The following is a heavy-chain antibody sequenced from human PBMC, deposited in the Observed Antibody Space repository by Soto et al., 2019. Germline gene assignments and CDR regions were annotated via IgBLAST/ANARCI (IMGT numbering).Heavy chain of an antibody. CDR3: AIGNPDWFDP. Sequence: SETLSLTCAVSGYSISSGLYWGLIRQPPGKGLEWIGTIYRGGITYYNPSLKSRVTISIDTSKNHFSLRLSSVTATDTAVYFCAIGNPDWFDPWGQGTLVTVSS. CDR1: GYSISSGLY. J-gene: IGHJ5*02. CDR2: IYRGGIT. D-gene: IGHD1-1*01. V-gene: IGHV4-38-2*01.